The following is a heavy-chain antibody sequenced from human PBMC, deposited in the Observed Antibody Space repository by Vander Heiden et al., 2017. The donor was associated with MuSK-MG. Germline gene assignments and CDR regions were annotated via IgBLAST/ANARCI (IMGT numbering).Heavy chain of an antibody. CDR2: IYHRGST. D-gene: IGHD3-16*01. Sequence: QLQLQESGSGLVKPSQTLSLTCTVSGGSISSGGYSCSWIRQPPGKGLEWIGYIYHRGSTYYNPSLKSRVTISLDRSENQFSLKLSSVTAADTAVYYCASTQRTGGGHFYFNYWGQGTLVTVSS. J-gene: IGHJ4*02. V-gene: IGHV4-30-2*01. CDR1: GGSISSGGYS. CDR3: ASTQRTGGGHFYFNY.